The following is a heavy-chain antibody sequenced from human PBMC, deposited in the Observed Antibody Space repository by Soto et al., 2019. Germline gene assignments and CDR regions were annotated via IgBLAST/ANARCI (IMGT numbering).Heavy chain of an antibody. CDR1: GGSISSGGYY. CDR2: IYYSGST. J-gene: IGHJ3*02. D-gene: IGHD2-15*01. V-gene: IGHV4-31*03. Sequence: SETLSLTCTVSGGSISSGGYYWSWIRQHPGKGLEWIGYIYYSGSTYYNPSLKSRVTISVDTSKNQFSLKLSSVTAADTAVYYCARSYEDIVVVVAAGAFDIWGQGTMVTVSS. CDR3: ARSYEDIVVVVAAGAFDI.